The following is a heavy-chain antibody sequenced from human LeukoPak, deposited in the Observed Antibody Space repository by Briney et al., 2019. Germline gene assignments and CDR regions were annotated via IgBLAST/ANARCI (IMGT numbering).Heavy chain of an antibody. J-gene: IGHJ3*02. CDR2: ISSSSSTI. D-gene: IGHD1-26*01. V-gene: IGHV3-48*01. CDR1: GFTFSSYS. Sequence: GGSLRLSCAASGFTFSSYSMNWVRQAPGKGLEWVSYISSSSSTIYYADSVKGRFTISRDNAKNSLYLQMNSLRAEDTAVYYCARDVSGSYLNDAFDIWGQGTMVTVSS. CDR3: ARDVSGSYLNDAFDI.